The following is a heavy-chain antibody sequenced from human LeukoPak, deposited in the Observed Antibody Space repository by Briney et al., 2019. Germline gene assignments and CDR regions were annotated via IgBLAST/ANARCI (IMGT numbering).Heavy chain of an antibody. Sequence: PGGSLRLSCAASGFSFSDYFLNWVRQAPGKGLEWVSAMSSSDDGRYYAASVRGRFTISRDTSRSTLYLQMNSLRAEDAAVYYCAKAPVTSCRGAFCYPFDYWGQGTLVTVSS. J-gene: IGHJ4*02. CDR2: MSSSDDGR. CDR1: GFSFSDYF. D-gene: IGHD2-15*01. V-gene: IGHV3-23*01. CDR3: AKAPVTSCRGAFCYPFDY.